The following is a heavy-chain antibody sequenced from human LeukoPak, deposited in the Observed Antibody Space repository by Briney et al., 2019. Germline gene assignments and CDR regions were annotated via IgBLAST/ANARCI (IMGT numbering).Heavy chain of an antibody. V-gene: IGHV4-61*01. CDR2: IYYSGST. CDR1: GGSVSSGSYY. D-gene: IGHD5-18*01. J-gene: IGHJ6*03. Sequence: TSSETLSLTCTVSGGSVSSGSYYWSWIRQPPGKGLEWIGYIYYSGSTNYNPSLKSRVTISVDTSKNQFSLKLSSVTAADTAVYYCARYTAIHYYMDVWGKGTTVTVSS. CDR3: ARYTAIHYYMDV.